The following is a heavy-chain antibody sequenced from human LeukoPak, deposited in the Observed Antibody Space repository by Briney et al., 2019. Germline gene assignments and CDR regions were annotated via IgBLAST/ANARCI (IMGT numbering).Heavy chain of an antibody. V-gene: IGHV1-69*05. CDR3: ARGDQVRSSWVYYFDY. J-gene: IGHJ4*02. CDR2: IIPIFGTA. Sequence: SVKVSCKASGGTFSSYAISWVRQAPGQGLEWMGGIIPIFGTANYAQKFQGRVTMTRDTSTSTVYMELSSLRSEDTAVYYCARGDQVRSSWVYYFDYWGQGTLVTVSS. CDR1: GGTFSSYA. D-gene: IGHD6-13*01.